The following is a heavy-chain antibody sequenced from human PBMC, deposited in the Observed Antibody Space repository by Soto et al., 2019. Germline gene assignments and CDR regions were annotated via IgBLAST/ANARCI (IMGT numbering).Heavy chain of an antibody. CDR2: IYSGGST. D-gene: IGHD1-26*01. CDR1: GFTVSSYC. V-gene: IGHV3-66*01. CDR3: ATVEQWERQGGFGY. Sequence: EVQLVESGGDLVQPGGSLRLSCAASGFTVSSYCMTWVRQAPGKGLEWVSFIYSGGSTYYADSVKGRFTISRDNFKNTLYLQMDSLRDEDTAVYYCATVEQWERQGGFGYWGQGTLVTVSS. J-gene: IGHJ4*02.